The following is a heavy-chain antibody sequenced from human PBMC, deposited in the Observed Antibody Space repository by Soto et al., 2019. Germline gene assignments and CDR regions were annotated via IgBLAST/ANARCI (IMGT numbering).Heavy chain of an antibody. CDR3: ARASSSSSAADY. J-gene: IGHJ4*02. CDR1: GESISSGGYY. Sequence: QVQLQESGPGLVKPSQTLSLTCSVSGESISSGGYYWSWIRHHPGKGLEWIGYIYDSGSAYYNPALKSRVTISMDTSKNHFAMRLSSVTAADTAVYYCARASSSSSAADYWGQGILGTVSA. V-gene: IGHV4-31*03. D-gene: IGHD6-6*01. CDR2: IYDSGSA.